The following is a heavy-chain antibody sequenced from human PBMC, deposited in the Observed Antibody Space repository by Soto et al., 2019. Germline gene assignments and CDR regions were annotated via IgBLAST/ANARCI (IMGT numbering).Heavy chain of an antibody. CDR3: ASNYYDSSGYYPDPFDI. CDR1: GYTLTGLS. D-gene: IGHD3-22*01. CDR2: FDPEGGET. V-gene: IGHV1-24*01. J-gene: IGHJ3*02. Sequence: GASVKVSCKISGYTLTGLSMHWVRQAPGKGLEWMGGFDPEGGETVYAQKFQGRVTMTEDTSTDTAYMELSSLRSEDTAVYYCASNYYDSSGYYPDPFDIWGQGTMVTVSS.